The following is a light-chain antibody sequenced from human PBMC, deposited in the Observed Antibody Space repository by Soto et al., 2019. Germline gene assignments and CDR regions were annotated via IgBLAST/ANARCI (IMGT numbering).Light chain of an antibody. CDR2: DVT. CDR3: ASYAGSYTVV. Sequence: QSALTQPRSVSGSPGQSVTIACTGASSDVGFYTYVSWYLQHPGKAPNVIIYDVTKRPSGVPDRLSASKSGNTASLTSSGLQPEDEADYYCASYAGSYTVVFGGGTKLTVL. V-gene: IGLV2-11*01. CDR1: SSDVGFYTY. J-gene: IGLJ2*01.